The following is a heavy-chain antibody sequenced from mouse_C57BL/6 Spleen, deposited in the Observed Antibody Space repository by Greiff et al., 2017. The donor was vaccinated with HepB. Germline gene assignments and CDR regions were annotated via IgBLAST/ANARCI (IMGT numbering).Heavy chain of an antibody. CDR2: ISYDGSN. CDR3: AKRYGYEGYFDV. D-gene: IGHD2-2*01. J-gene: IGHJ1*03. CDR1: GYSITSGYY. Sequence: EVQLVESGPGLVKPSQSLSLTCSVTGYSITSGYYWNWIRQFPGNKLEWMGYISYDGSNNYNPSLKNRISITRDTSKNQFFLKLNSVTTEDTATYYCAKRYGYEGYFDVWGTGTTVTVSS. V-gene: IGHV3-6*01.